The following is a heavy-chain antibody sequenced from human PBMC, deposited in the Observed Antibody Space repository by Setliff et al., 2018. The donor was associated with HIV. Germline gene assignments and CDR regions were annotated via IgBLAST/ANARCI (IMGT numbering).Heavy chain of an antibody. CDR1: GYTFTSYG. D-gene: IGHD1-26*01. J-gene: IGHJ6*03. Sequence: ASVKVSCKASGYTFTSYGISWVRQAPGQGLEWMGWISAYTGNTKYSQKAQGRVTMTTDTSTTSAYMELRSLRSDGTAGYYRARDRVGAKDYYYMDVWGKGTTVTVSS. V-gene: IGHV1-18*01. CDR3: ARDRVGAKDYYYMDV. CDR2: ISAYTGNT.